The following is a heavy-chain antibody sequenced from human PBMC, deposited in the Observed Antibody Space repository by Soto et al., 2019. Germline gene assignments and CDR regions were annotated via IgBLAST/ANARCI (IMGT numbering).Heavy chain of an antibody. J-gene: IGHJ4*02. Sequence: EVQLLESGGDLTQPGESLRLSCAASGFTFNNYVMSWVRQAPGKGLEWVSAISASGRFTYYADSVKGRFTISRDNSNNTLYLQMDSRRAEDTAVYYCAKDNPGLPADHGGQGTLVTVSS. V-gene: IGHV3-23*01. D-gene: IGHD2-15*01. CDR1: GFTFNNYV. CDR3: AKDNPGLPADH. CDR2: ISASGRFT.